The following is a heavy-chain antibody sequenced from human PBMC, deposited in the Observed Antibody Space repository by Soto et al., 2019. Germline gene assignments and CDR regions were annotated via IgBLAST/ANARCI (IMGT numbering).Heavy chain of an antibody. Sequence: GGSLRLSCAASGFTFSSYGMHWVRQAPGKGLEWVAVISYDGSNKYYADSVKGRFTISRDNSKNTLYLQMNSLRAEDTAVYYCAKDVDYGDVFYWGQGTLVTVSS. CDR3: AKDVDYGDVFY. CDR1: GFTFSSYG. D-gene: IGHD4-17*01. CDR2: ISYDGSNK. V-gene: IGHV3-30*18. J-gene: IGHJ4*02.